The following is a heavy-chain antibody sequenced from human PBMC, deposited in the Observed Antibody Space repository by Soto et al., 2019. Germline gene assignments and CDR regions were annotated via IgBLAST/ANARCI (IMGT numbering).Heavy chain of an antibody. CDR3: ARGDYYGSGSYFGY. J-gene: IGHJ4*02. D-gene: IGHD3-10*01. CDR2: IYYSGST. V-gene: IGHV4-30-4*01. Sequence: PSETLSLTCTVSGGSISSGDYYWSWIRQPPGKGLGWIGYIYYSGSTYYNPSLKSRVTISVDTSKNQFSLKLSSVTAADTAVYYCARGDYYGSGSYFGYWGQGTLVTVSS. CDR1: GGSISSGDYY.